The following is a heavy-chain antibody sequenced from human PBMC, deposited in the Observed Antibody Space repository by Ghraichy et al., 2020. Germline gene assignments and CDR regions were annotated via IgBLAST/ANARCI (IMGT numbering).Heavy chain of an antibody. V-gene: IGHV3-23*01. CDR2: INNSGGST. D-gene: IGHD6-13*01. CDR1: GFTFSSYA. CDR3: AKAQQLVDYYYYYGMDV. Sequence: GGSLRLSCAASGFTFSSYAVSWVRQAPGKGLEWVSTINNSGGSTYYADSVKGRFTISRDNSKNTLFLQMNSLRAEDTAVYYCAKAQQLVDYYYYYGMDVWGQGTTVTVSS. J-gene: IGHJ6*02.